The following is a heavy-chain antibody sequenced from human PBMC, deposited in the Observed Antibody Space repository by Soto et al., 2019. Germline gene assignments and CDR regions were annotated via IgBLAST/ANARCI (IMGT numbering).Heavy chain of an antibody. CDR2: MSGSDDST. J-gene: IGHJ6*02. Sequence: PGGSLRLSCAASGFTFSSYAMSWVRQAPGKGLEWVSGMSGSDDSTYYADSVKGRFTISRDNSKNTLYLQMNSMRAEDTAAYYGAKKKRKMGSICPGLYGMDVWGQGTTVTVSS. CDR1: GFTFSSYA. V-gene: IGHV3-23*01. CDR3: AKKKRKMGSICPGLYGMDV. D-gene: IGHD1-26*01.